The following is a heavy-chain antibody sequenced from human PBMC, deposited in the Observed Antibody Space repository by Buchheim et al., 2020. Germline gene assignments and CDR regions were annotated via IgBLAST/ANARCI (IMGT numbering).Heavy chain of an antibody. CDR3: ARDMRLSSGWGVYGNAFDI. V-gene: IGHV4-31*03. Sequence: QVQLQESGPGLVKPSQTLSLTCTVSGGSISSGGYYWSWIRQHPGKGLEWIGYIFYSGSTYYSPSLKSRVTISVDTSKNQFSLKLSSVTAADTAVYYCARDMRLSSGWGVYGNAFDIWGQGT. J-gene: IGHJ3*02. D-gene: IGHD6-19*01. CDR1: GGSISSGGYY. CDR2: IFYSGST.